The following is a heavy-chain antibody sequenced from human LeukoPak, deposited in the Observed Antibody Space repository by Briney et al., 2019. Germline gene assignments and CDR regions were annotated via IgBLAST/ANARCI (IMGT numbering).Heavy chain of an antibody. J-gene: IGHJ4*02. D-gene: IGHD6-6*01. CDR2: ISYDGPNK. CDR3: AKAGDTSSSPLFLD. Sequence: GGSLRLSCAASGFTFSSYAMHWVRQAPGKGLEWVAAISYDGPNKYYVDSVKGRFTISRDNSKNTLYLQMNSLRAEDTAVYYCAKAGDTSSSPLFLDWGQGTLVTVSS. V-gene: IGHV3-30*04. CDR1: GFTFSSYA.